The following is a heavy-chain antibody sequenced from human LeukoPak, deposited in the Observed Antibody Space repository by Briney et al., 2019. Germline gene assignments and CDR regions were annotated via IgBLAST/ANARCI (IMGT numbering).Heavy chain of an antibody. Sequence: GGSLRLSCAPSGFTLSNNYMSWVRHAPGEGMEWDSVIHSEGNKYYPKSVKGRFTISRGNSKIPLYLQRNSLRAEDTAVYFCARGGGAFCGSDCHRNFDCWGQGPLVTASS. J-gene: IGHJ4*02. CDR2: IHSEGNK. V-gene: IGHV3-53*01. CDR3: ARGGGAFCGSDCHRNFDC. CDR1: GFTLSNNY. D-gene: IGHD2-21*02.